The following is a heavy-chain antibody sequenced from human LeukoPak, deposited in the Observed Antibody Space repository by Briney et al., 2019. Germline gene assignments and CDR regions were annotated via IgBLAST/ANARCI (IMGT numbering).Heavy chain of an antibody. CDR3: ARGVEPLAANTLAY. Sequence: GGSLRLSCAASGFTVITNDITWVPQAPGKGLGWVSVLYSDGNTKYADSVQGRFTISRDNSKNTLYLEMNSLSPDDTAVYYCARGVEPLAANTLAYWGQGTLVTVSS. J-gene: IGHJ4*02. V-gene: IGHV3-53*01. D-gene: IGHD1-14*01. CDR1: GFTVITND. CDR2: LYSDGNT.